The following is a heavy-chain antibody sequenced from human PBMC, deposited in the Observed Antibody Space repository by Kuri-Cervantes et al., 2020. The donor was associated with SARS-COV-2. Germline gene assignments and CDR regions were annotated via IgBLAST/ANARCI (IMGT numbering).Heavy chain of an antibody. CDR2: IKQDGSEK. J-gene: IGHJ4*02. D-gene: IGHD2-15*01. CDR3: AREAFGYCSGGSCYSHY. V-gene: IGHV3-7*01. CDR1: GFTFSDYY. Sequence: GESLKISCAASGFTFSDYYMSWVRQAPGKGLEWVANIKQDGSEKYYMDSVKGRFTISRDNAKNSLYLQMNSLRAEDTAVYYCAREAFGYCSGGSCYSHYWGQGTLVTVSS.